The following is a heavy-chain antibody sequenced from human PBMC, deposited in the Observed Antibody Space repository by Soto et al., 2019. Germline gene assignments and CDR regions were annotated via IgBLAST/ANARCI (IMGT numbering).Heavy chain of an antibody. D-gene: IGHD1-26*01. J-gene: IGHJ4*02. V-gene: IGHV3-23*01. Sequence: GSLILSWGSSECNFISYGRIWVRQDPGKGLEWVSAISGSGGSTYYADSVKGRFTISRDNSKNTLYLQMNSLRAEDTAVYYCAKVGNSGILTVFDYWGQGTRVTVSS. CDR1: ECNFISYG. CDR3: AKVGNSGILTVFDY. CDR2: ISGSGGST.